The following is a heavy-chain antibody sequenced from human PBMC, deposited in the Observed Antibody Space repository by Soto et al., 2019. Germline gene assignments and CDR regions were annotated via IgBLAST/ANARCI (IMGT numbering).Heavy chain of an antibody. V-gene: IGHV3-7*03. CDR3: ARDSTYCGDDCYTGWAFDY. J-gene: IGHJ4*02. CDR2: IKQDGSEK. D-gene: IGHD2-21*02. CDR1: GFILTSYW. Sequence: PGGSLRLSXAASGFILTSYWMTWVRQAPGKGLEWVAIIKQDGSEKYYADSVKGRSTISRDSAKNSLNLQMNSLRAEDTAVYYCARDSTYCGDDCYTGWAFDYWGQGILVTVSS.